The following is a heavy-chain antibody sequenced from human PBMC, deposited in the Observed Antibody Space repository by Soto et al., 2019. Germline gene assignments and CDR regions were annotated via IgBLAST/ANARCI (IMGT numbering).Heavy chain of an antibody. CDR3: ASGEGYCSGGSCYQTSFDY. CDR1: GGTFSSYT. D-gene: IGHD2-15*01. CDR2: IIPILGIA. J-gene: IGHJ4*02. V-gene: IGHV1-69*02. Sequence: QVQLVQSGAEVKKPGSSVKVSCKASGGTFSSYTISWVRQAPGQGLEWMGRIIPILGIANCAQKFQGRVTITADKSTSTAYMELSSLRSEDTAVYYCASGEGYCSGGSCYQTSFDYWGQGTLVTVSS.